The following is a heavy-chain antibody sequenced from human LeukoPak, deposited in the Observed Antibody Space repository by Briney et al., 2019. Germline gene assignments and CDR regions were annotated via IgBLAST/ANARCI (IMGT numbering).Heavy chain of an antibody. D-gene: IGHD2-15*01. CDR3: ARDGVVVVAATSGGYYGMDV. CDR1: GFTFSSYS. CDR2: ISSCSSTI. Sequence: PGGSLRLSCAASGFTFSSYSMSWVRQAPGKGLEWVSYISSCSSTIYYADSVKGRFTISRDNAKNSLYLQMNSLRDEDTAVYYCARDGVVVVAATSGGYYGMDVWGQGTTVTVSS. J-gene: IGHJ6*02. V-gene: IGHV3-48*02.